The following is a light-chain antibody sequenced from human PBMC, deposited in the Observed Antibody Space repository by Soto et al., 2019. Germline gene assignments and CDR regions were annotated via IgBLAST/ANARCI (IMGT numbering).Light chain of an antibody. CDR3: QQYNNWPPIT. V-gene: IGKV1-39*01. Sequence: DIQMTQSPSSLSASVGDRVTITCRSSQSISTYLNWYQQKPGKAPKLLILVASTLPSGVPSRFSGSGSGTEFTLTISSLQSEDFAVYYCQQYNNWPPITFGQGTRLEIK. J-gene: IGKJ5*01. CDR2: VAS. CDR1: QSISTY.